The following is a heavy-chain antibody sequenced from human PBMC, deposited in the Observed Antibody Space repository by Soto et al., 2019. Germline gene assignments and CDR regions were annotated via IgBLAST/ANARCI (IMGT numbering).Heavy chain of an antibody. CDR2: IYYSGST. V-gene: IGHV4-31*03. J-gene: IGHJ5*02. CDR3: ARDNYCSGGSCYSYRWFDP. Sequence: ASETLSLPCTVSGGSISSGGYYWSWIRQHPGKGLEWIGYIYYSGSTYYNPSLKSRVTISVDTSKNQFSLKLSSVTAADTAVYYCARDNYCSGGSCYSYRWFDPWGQGTLVTVSS. CDR1: GGSISSGGYY. D-gene: IGHD2-15*01.